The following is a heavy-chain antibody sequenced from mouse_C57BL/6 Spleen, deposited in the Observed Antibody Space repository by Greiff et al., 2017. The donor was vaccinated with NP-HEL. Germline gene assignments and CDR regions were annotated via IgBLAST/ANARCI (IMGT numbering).Heavy chain of an antibody. CDR1: GYTFTSYW. CDR2: IDPNSGGT. J-gene: IGHJ3*01. Sequence: QQSCTASGYTFTSYWMPWVTQRPGRGLEWIGRIDPNSGGTKYNEKFKSKATLTVDKPSSTAYMQLSSLTSEDSAVYYCAREGDSWFAYWGQGTLVTVSA. D-gene: IGHD2-13*01. V-gene: IGHV1-72*01. CDR3: AREGDSWFAY.